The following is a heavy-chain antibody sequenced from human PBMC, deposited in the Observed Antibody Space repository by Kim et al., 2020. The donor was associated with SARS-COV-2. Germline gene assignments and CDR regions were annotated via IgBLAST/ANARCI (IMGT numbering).Heavy chain of an antibody. Sequence: SETLSLTCAVYGGSFSGYYWSWIRQPPGKGLEWIGEINHSGSTNYNPSLKSRVTISVDTSKNQFSLKLSSVTAADTAVYYCARGPQAAAGYYYYGMDVWG. CDR1: GGSFSGYY. CDR3: ARGPQAAAGYYYYGMDV. J-gene: IGHJ6*01. D-gene: IGHD6-13*01. CDR2: INHSGST. V-gene: IGHV4-34*01.